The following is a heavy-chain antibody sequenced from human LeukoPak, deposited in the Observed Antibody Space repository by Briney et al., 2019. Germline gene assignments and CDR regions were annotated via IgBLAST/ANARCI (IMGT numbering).Heavy chain of an antibody. CDR2: VNGNGGST. CDR1: GFSFSTYA. V-gene: IGHV3-23*01. J-gene: IGHJ4*02. CDR3: ARDGAGGSSSYDIDY. Sequence: PGGSLRLSCAASGFSFSTYAMSWVRQAPGKGLEWVSGVNGNGGSTSYADSVKGRFTISRDSSKNTLNLQMNSLRAEDTAVYYCARDGAGGSSSYDIDYWGQGTLVTVSS. D-gene: IGHD6-13*01.